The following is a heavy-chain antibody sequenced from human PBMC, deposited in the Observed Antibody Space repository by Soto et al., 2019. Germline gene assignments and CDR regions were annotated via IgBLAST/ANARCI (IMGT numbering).Heavy chain of an antibody. CDR2: ISGSGGGT. CDR1: GFTFRNYA. Sequence: GGSLRLSCAASGFTFRNYAMSWVRQAPGKGLEWVSIISGSGGGTSYADSVKGRFSISRDNSKNTLYLQMNSWRVEDTAIYYCAKEYDSSGYYIDYWGQGTLVTVSS. D-gene: IGHD3-22*01. J-gene: IGHJ4*02. V-gene: IGHV3-23*01. CDR3: AKEYDSSGYYIDY.